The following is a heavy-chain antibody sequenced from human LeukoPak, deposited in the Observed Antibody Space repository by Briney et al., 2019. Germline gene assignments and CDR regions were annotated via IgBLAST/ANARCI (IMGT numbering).Heavy chain of an antibody. Sequence: PSETLSLTCTVSGGPISRYYWGWIRQPPGKGLEWIGHIYDSGITNYNPSLKSRVTISVDTSKNQFSLKLSSVTAADTAVYYCARVSGYCSGGACYSRRHFDHWGQGTLVTVSS. CDR1: GGPISRYY. CDR3: ARVSGYCSGGACYSRRHFDH. J-gene: IGHJ4*02. CDR2: IYDSGIT. D-gene: IGHD2-15*01. V-gene: IGHV4-59*01.